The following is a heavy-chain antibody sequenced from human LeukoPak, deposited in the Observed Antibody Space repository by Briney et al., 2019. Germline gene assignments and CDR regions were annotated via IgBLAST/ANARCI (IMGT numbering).Heavy chain of an antibody. CDR3: ARDQRGNYYGMDV. Sequence: GGSLRLSCAASGFTFDDYGMHWVRQAPGKGLEWVSGITWNSVNIGYADSVKGRFTISRDNAKNSLYLQMNSLRAEDTAVYYCARDQRGNYYGMDVWGQGTTVTVSS. CDR2: ITWNSVNI. D-gene: IGHD1-1*01. J-gene: IGHJ6*02. CDR1: GFTFDDYG. V-gene: IGHV3-9*01.